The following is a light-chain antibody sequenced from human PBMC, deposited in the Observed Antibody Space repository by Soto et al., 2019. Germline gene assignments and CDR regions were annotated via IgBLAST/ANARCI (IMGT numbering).Light chain of an antibody. Sequence: QYVLTKPASVSGSLGQSITISCTGTSSDVGVYNYVSWYQQHPGKVPKLMIYDVSNRPSGVSNRFSGSKSGNTASLTISGLQAEDEADYYCSSYTSSSTPYVFGTGTKVTVL. CDR3: SSYTSSSTPYV. CDR2: DVS. CDR1: SSDVGVYNY. J-gene: IGLJ1*01. V-gene: IGLV2-14*01.